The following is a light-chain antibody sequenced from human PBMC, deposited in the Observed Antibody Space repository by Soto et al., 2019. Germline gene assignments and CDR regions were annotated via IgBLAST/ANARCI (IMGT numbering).Light chain of an antibody. CDR3: CSYGASGL. CDR2: DVN. V-gene: IGLV2-11*01. J-gene: IGLJ2*01. CDR1: SSDIGHYDY. Sequence: QSALTQPRSVSGSPGQSVAISSTGSSSDIGHYDYVSWYQQHPGKAPKLIIYDVNKRPSGVPDRFSGSKSGNTASLTISGLQADDEADYFCCSYGASGLFGGGTKVTVL.